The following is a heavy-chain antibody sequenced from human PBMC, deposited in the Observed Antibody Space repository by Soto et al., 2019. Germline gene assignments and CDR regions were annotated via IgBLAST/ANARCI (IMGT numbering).Heavy chain of an antibody. CDR3: AGPSSGWSAHTGPGYFDL. Sequence: EVQLVETGGGLIQPGGSLRLSCAASGFTVSSNYMSWVRQAPGKGLEWVSVIYSGGSTYYADSVKGRFTISRDNSKNTLYLQMTSLRAEDTAVYYCAGPSSGWSAHTGPGYFDLWCRGTLVTVSS. J-gene: IGHJ2*01. D-gene: IGHD6-19*01. CDR2: IYSGGST. CDR1: GFTVSSNY. V-gene: IGHV3-53*02.